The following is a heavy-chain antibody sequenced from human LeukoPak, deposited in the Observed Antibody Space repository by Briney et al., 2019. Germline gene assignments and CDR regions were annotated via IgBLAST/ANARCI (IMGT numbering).Heavy chain of an antibody. Sequence: ASVKVSCKASGYTFTSYYMHWVRQAPGQGLEWVGIINPSGGSTSYAQKFQGRVTMTRDTSTSTVYMELSSLRSEDTAVYYCAATAYYDILTGYYSFDYWGQGTLVTVSS. CDR1: GYTFTSYY. CDR2: INPSGGST. D-gene: IGHD3-9*01. CDR3: AATAYYDILTGYYSFDY. V-gene: IGHV1-46*01. J-gene: IGHJ4*02.